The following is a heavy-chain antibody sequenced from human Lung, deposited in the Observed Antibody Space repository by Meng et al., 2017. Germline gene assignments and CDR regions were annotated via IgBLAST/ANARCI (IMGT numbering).Heavy chain of an antibody. CDR3: ARGPTTMAHDFDY. CDR2: INHSGST. CDR1: GGSFSDYY. Sequence: QVQLTQWGAGLLKPSETLPLTCVVSGGSFSDYYWSWIRQPPGKGLEWIGEINHSGSTNYNPSLESRATISVDTSQNNLSLKLSSVTAADSAVYYCARGPTTMAHDFDYWGQGTLVTVSS. J-gene: IGHJ4*02. V-gene: IGHV4-34*01. D-gene: IGHD4-11*01.